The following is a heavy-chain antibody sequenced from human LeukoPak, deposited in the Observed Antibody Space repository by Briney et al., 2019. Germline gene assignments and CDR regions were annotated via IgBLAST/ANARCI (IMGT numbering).Heavy chain of an antibody. CDR2: INHSGST. CDR1: GGSFSGYY. J-gene: IGHJ6*03. D-gene: IGHD3-10*01. V-gene: IGHV4-34*01. CDR3: ARDYRLIRPQAYYYMDV. Sequence: SETLSLTCAVYGGSFSGYYWTWIRQPPGKGLEWIGEINHSGSTNYNPSLKSRVTISVDTSKNQFSLKLSSVTAADTAVYYCARDYRLIRPQAYYYMDVWGKGTTVTISS.